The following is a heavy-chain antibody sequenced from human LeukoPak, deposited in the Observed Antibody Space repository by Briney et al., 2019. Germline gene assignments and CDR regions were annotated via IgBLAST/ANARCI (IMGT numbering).Heavy chain of an antibody. Sequence: ASVKVSCKASGYTFTSYGISWVRQAPGQGLEWMGWISAYNGNTNYAQKLQGRVTMTTDTSTSTAYMELRSLRSDDTAVYYCARGSGGYSYGFHYYYYMDVWGKGTTVTVSS. V-gene: IGHV1-18*01. CDR3: ARGSGGYSYGFHYYYYMDV. D-gene: IGHD5-18*01. CDR2: ISAYNGNT. J-gene: IGHJ6*03. CDR1: GYTFTSYG.